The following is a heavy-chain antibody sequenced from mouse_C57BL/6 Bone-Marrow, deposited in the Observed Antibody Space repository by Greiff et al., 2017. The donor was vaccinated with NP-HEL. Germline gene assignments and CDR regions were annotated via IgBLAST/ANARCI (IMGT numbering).Heavy chain of an antibody. V-gene: IGHV1-18*01. CDR2: INPNNGGT. CDR3: ARSPIYYGNYFYAMDY. D-gene: IGHD2-1*01. CDR1: GYTFTDYN. Sequence: VQLQQSGPELVKPGASVKIPCKASGYTFTDYNMDWVKQSHGKSLEWIGDINPNNGGTIYNQKFKGKATLTVDKFYSTAYMELRSLTSEDTAVDYCARSPIYYGNYFYAMDYWGQGTSVTVSS. J-gene: IGHJ4*01.